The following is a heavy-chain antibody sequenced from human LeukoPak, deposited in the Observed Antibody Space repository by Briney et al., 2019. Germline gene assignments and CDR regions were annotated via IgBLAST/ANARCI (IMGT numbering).Heavy chain of an antibody. Sequence: NPSETLSLTCTVSSGSLSSNTHYWGWLRQPPGKGLEWIGTISYSGSTYYTPALNNRVTISLDTSKNQFSLKLNSVTAADTALYYCARAADRYNFPRNFDYWGQGTLVTVSS. V-gene: IGHV4-39*07. CDR1: SGSLSSNTHY. J-gene: IGHJ4*02. CDR3: ARAADRYNFPRNFDY. D-gene: IGHD1-14*01. CDR2: ISYSGST.